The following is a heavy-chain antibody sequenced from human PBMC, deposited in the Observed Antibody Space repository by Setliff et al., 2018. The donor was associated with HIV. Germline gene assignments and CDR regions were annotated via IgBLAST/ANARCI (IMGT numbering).Heavy chain of an antibody. D-gene: IGHD6-19*01. CDR1: GFTVSSNY. V-gene: IGHV3-66*02. CDR2: IYSGGST. CDR3: ARLGDYSSGWYFDS. J-gene: IGHJ4*02. Sequence: GGSLRLSCAASGFTVSSNYMSWVRQAPGKGLEWVSVIYSGGSTYYADSVKGRFTLSRDNSKKTVYLQMNSLTVEDTAVYYCARLGDYSSGWYFDSWGQGTLVTVSS.